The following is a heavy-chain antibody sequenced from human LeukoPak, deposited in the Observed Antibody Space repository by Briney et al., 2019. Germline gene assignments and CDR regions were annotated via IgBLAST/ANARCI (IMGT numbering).Heavy chain of an antibody. CDR1: GGTFSSYA. D-gene: IGHD5-18*01. CDR2: IIPIFGTA. CDR3: ARGGVQLWPPGYYYMDV. J-gene: IGHJ6*03. Sequence: SVKVSCKASGGTFSSYAISWVRQAPGQGLEWMGGIIPIFGTANYAQKFQGRVTITTDESTSTAYMELSSLRREDTAVYYCARGGVQLWPPGYYYMDVWGKGTTVTVSS. V-gene: IGHV1-69*05.